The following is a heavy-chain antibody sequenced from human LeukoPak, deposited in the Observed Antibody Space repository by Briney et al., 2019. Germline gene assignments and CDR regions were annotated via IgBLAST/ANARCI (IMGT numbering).Heavy chain of an antibody. CDR1: GFTFSSYA. V-gene: IGHV3-15*01. J-gene: IGHJ1*01. CDR3: TTGSVDSSSWYRRGTEYFQH. CDR2: IKSKTDGGTT. Sequence: GGSLRLSCAASGFTFSSYAMSWVRQAPGKGLEWVGRIKSKTDGGTTDYAAPVKGRFTISRDDSKNTLYLQMNSLKTEDTAVYYCTTGSVDSSSWYRRGTEYFQHWGQGTLVTVSS. D-gene: IGHD6-13*01.